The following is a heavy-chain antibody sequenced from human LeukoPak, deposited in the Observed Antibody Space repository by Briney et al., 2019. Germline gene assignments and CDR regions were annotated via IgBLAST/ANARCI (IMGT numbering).Heavy chain of an antibody. CDR1: GGTFSSYA. Sequence: ASVKVSCEASGGTFSSYAISWVRQAPGQGLEWMGGIIPIFGTANYAQKFQGRVTITADKSTSTAYMELSSLRSEDTAVYYCARLHSSSSPDVDIWGQGTMVTVSS. J-gene: IGHJ3*02. D-gene: IGHD6-6*01. CDR2: IIPIFGTA. V-gene: IGHV1-69*06. CDR3: ARLHSSSSPDVDI.